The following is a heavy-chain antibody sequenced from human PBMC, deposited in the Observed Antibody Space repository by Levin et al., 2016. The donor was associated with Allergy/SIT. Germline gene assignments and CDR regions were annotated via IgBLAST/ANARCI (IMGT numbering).Heavy chain of an antibody. CDR1: GGSFSGYY. CDR3: ARDFPDYDYYYGMDV. Sequence: SETLSLTCAVYGGSFSGYYWSWIRQPPGKGLEWIGEINHSGSTNYNPSLKSRVTISVDTSKNQFSLKLSSVTAADTAVYYCARDFPDYDYYYGMDVWGQGTTVTVSS. CDR2: INHSGST. V-gene: IGHV4-34*01. J-gene: IGHJ6*02.